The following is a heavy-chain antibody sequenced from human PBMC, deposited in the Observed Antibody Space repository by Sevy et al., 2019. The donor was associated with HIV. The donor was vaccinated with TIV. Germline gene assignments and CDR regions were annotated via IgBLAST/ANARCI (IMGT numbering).Heavy chain of an antibody. D-gene: IGHD2-2*03. CDR2: IWYDGSNK. J-gene: IGHJ6*02. Sequence: GGSQRLSCAASGFTFSSYGMHWVRQAPGKGLEWVAVIWYDGSNKYYADSVKGRFTISRDNSKNTLYLQMNSLRAEDTAVYYCARDGYCSSTSCYYYYGMDVWGQGTTVTVSS. CDR1: GFTFSSYG. V-gene: IGHV3-33*01. CDR3: ARDGYCSSTSCYYYYGMDV.